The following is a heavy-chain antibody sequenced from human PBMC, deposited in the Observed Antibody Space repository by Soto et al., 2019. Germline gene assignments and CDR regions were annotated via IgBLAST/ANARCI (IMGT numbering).Heavy chain of an antibody. J-gene: IGHJ6*02. D-gene: IGHD1-1*01. V-gene: IGHV3-23*01. CDR2: ISASGGST. CDR1: GFTFSNYA. CDR3: AKDLRSSTNYDYGMDV. Sequence: EVQLLESGGGLVQPGGSLRLSCAASGFTFSNYAMSWVRQAPGKGLEWVSVISASGGSTFYADSVKGRFTVSRDNSRNTLYLQVISLRVEDTAVYYCAKDLRSSTNYDYGMDVWGQGTTVTVSS.